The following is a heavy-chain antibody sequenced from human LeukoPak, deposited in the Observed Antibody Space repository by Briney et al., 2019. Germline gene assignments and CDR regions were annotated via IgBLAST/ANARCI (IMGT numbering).Heavy chain of an antibody. V-gene: IGHV3-23*01. Sequence: GGSLRLSCAASGFTFSKYALSWVRQAPGKGLEWVSAISGSGGSTYYADSVKGRFTISRDNSKNTLYLQMNSLRAEDTAVYYCARDYGDYFGSLFDYWGQGTLVTVSS. D-gene: IGHD4-17*01. CDR3: ARDYGDYFGSLFDY. CDR2: ISGSGGST. CDR1: GFTFSKYA. J-gene: IGHJ4*02.